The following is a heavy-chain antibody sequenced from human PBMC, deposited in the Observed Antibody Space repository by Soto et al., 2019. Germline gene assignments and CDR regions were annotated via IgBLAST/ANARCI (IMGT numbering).Heavy chain of an antibody. V-gene: IGHV4-39*01. D-gene: IGHD2-15*01. Sequence: KPSETLSLTCIVSGAPISSNDYFWAWIRQPPGRGLEFIASMHASGGTYHASSLKSRATMSLDTSKDQFSLKLQSVTAADTGTYYCAAIVVGATRHSDVDHWGQGTLVTVSS. CDR1: GAPISSNDYF. J-gene: IGHJ4*02. CDR3: AAIVVGATRHSDVDH. CDR2: MHASGGT.